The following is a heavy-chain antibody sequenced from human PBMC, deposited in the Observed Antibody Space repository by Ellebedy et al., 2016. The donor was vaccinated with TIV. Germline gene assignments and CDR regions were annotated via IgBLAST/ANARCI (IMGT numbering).Heavy chain of an antibody. CDR1: GASINSYY. CDR3: ARSNITFFGVTYVFDL. Sequence: MPSETLSLTCTVSGASINSYYWSWIRQSPGTGLEWVGYISYSGSTIYNPSLKSRVAISVDTSKHPISLALSSVTAADTAVYFCARSNITFFGVTYVFDLWGPGTVVTVSS. D-gene: IGHD3-3*01. J-gene: IGHJ3*01. CDR2: ISYSGST. V-gene: IGHV4-59*01.